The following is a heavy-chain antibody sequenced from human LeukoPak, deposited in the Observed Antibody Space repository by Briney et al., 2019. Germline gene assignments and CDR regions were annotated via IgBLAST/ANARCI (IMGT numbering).Heavy chain of an antibody. J-gene: IGHJ4*02. D-gene: IGHD4-17*01. CDR2: IIPILGIA. V-gene: IGHV1-69*04. CDR1: GYTFTSYG. Sequence: VASVKVSCKASGYTFTSYGISWVRQAPGQGLEWMGRIIPILGIANYAQKFQGRVTITADKSTSTAYMELSSLRSEDTAVYYCASSYGAPRYFDYWGQGTLVTVSS. CDR3: ASSYGAPRYFDY.